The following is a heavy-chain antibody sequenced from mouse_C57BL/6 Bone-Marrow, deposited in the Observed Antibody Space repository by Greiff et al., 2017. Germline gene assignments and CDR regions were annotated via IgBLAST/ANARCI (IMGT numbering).Heavy chain of an antibody. V-gene: IGHV1-18*01. J-gene: IGHJ4*01. CDR1: GYTFTDYN. CDR2: INPNNGGT. CDR3: ARVGRALYAMDC. D-gene: IGHD1-1*02. Sequence: VQLQQSGPELVKPGASVNIPCKASGYTFTDYNMDWVKQSHGKSLEWIGDINPNNGGTIYNQKFKGKATLTVDKSSSTAYMELRSLTSEDTAVYYCARVGRALYAMDCWGQGTSVTVSS.